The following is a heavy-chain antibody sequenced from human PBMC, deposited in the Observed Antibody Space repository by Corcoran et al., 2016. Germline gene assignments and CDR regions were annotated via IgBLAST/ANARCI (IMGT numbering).Heavy chain of an antibody. CDR1: GYTFTSYG. D-gene: IGHD4-17*01. J-gene: IGHJ4*02. CDR2: ISAYNGNT. V-gene: IGHV1-18*01. CDR3: ARARPDYGDYIGLVDY. Sequence: QVQLVQSGAEVKKPGASVKVSCKASGYTFTSYGISWVRQAPGQGLEWMGWISAYNGNTNYAQKLQGRVTMTTDTSTSTAYMELRSLRSDDTAVYCCARARPDYGDYIGLVDYWGQGTLVTVSS.